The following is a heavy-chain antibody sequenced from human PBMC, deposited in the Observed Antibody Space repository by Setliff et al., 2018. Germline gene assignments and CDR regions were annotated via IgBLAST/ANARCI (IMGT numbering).Heavy chain of an antibody. CDR1: GFIFNNAW. CDR3: FGAGTCSY. V-gene: IGHV3-15*01. CDR2: IKSKTDGGTT. D-gene: IGHD3-10*01. J-gene: IGHJ4*02. Sequence: NPGGSLRLSCVASGFIFNNAWLSWVRQPPGKGLEWVGHIKSKTDGGTTDYAAPVKGRFTISRDDSKNTLYLQMNSLNTEDTAVYYCFGAGTCSYWGQGTLVTVSS.